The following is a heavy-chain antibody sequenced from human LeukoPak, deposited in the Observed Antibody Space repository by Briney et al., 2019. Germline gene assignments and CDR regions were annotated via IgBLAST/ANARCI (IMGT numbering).Heavy chain of an antibody. CDR1: GFTFSSYW. Sequence: GGSLRLSCAASGFTFSSYWMHWVRQAPGKGLVWVSRINSDGSSTSYADSVKGRFTISRDNAKNTLYLQMNSLRAEDTAVYYCASIAALPNSDYWGQGTLVTVSS. J-gene: IGHJ4*02. CDR2: INSDGSST. D-gene: IGHD6-6*01. CDR3: ASIAALPNSDY. V-gene: IGHV3-74*01.